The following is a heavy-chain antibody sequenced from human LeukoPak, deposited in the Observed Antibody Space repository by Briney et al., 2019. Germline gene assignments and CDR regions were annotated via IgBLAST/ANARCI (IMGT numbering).Heavy chain of an antibody. Sequence: GASVKVSCKASGYTFTSYGISWVRQAPGQGLEWMGWISAYNGNTNYAQKFQGRVTITRNTSISTAYMELSSLRSEDTAVYYCARGRGRGIAAAGLIDYWGQGTLVTVSS. V-gene: IGHV1-18*01. CDR2: ISAYNGNT. CDR3: ARGRGRGIAAAGLIDY. CDR1: GYTFTSYG. D-gene: IGHD6-13*01. J-gene: IGHJ4*02.